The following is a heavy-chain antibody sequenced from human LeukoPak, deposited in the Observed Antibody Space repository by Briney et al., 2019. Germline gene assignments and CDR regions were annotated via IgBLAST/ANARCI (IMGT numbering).Heavy chain of an antibody. CDR1: GASISSYY. CDR3: ARDLSGSLYFDC. Sequence: SETLSLTCTVSGASISSYYYNWIRQTAGRGLEWIGRLYISGSTDYNPSLKSRVTISVDTSNNQFSLNLNSVTAADTAVYFCARDLSGSLYFDCWGQGVLVTVSS. V-gene: IGHV4-4*07. D-gene: IGHD3-10*01. J-gene: IGHJ4*02. CDR2: LYISGST.